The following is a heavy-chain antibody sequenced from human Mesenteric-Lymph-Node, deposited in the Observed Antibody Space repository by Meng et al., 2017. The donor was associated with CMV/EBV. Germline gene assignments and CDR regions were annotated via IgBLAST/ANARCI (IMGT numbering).Heavy chain of an antibody. CDR3: ARDLGTPQWVVYYYYAMDV. CDR1: GYTFSSFD. D-gene: IGHD6-19*01. Sequence: ASVKVSCKASGYTFSSFDINWVRQATGQGLEWMGWMNPNSGNTGYAQKFQGRVTMTRNTSISTAYMELSSLRSDDTAVYYCARDLGTPQWVVYYYYAMDVWGQGTTVTVSS. V-gene: IGHV1-8*01. J-gene: IGHJ6*02. CDR2: MNPNSGNT.